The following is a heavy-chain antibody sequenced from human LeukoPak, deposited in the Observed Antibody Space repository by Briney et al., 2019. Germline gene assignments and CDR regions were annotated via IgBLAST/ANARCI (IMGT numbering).Heavy chain of an antibody. V-gene: IGHV4-4*07. CDR2: IYTSGST. CDR1: GGSISSYY. D-gene: IGHD6-6*01. CDR3: ARPYSSSPYDAFDI. Sequence: SETLSLTCTVSGGSISSYYWSWIRQPAGKGLEWIGRIYTSGSTNYNPPLKSRVTMSVDTSKNQFSLKLSSVTAADTAVYYCARPYSSSPYDAFDIWGQGTMVTVSS. J-gene: IGHJ3*02.